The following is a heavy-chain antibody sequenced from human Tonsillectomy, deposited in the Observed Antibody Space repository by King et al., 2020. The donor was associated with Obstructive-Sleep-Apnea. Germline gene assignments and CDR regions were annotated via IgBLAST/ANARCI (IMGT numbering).Heavy chain of an antibody. CDR2: IHYSGRS. CDR1: GDSISSYY. V-gene: IGHV4-59*01. CDR3: ARLRGLYQVATYYYHAMDV. Sequence: QLQESGPGLVKPSETLSLSCTVSGDSISSYYWSWIQQPPGKGLEWIGYIHYSGRSNYSPSLKSRVTISVDTSKNQFSLKLSSVTAADTAVYYCARLRGLYQVATYYYHAMDVWGQGTAVTVSS. J-gene: IGHJ6*02. D-gene: IGHD2-2*01.